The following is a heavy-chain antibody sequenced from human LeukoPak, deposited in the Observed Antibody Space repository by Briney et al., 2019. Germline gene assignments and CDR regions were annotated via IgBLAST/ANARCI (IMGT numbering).Heavy chain of an antibody. V-gene: IGHV1-24*01. CDR1: GYTFTGYY. CDR2: FDPEDGET. D-gene: IGHD1-26*01. J-gene: IGHJ4*02. Sequence: GASVKVSCKASGYTFTGYYMHWVRQAPGKGLEWMGGFDPEDGETIYAQKFQGRVTMTEDTSTDTAYMELSSLRSEDTAVYYCATDPSGSQFDYWGQGTLVTVSS. CDR3: ATDPSGSQFDY.